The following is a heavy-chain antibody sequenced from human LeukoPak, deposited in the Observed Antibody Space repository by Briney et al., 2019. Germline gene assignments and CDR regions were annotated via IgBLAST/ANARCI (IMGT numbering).Heavy chain of an antibody. CDR3: ARDRGGGYYDSSGYYYQGGYYFDY. CDR1: GGSISSGGYS. V-gene: IGHV4-30-2*05. CDR2: IYHSGST. J-gene: IGHJ4*02. Sequence: NPSQTLSLTCAVSGGSISSGGYSWSWIRQPPGKGLEWIGYIYHSGSTYYNPSLKSRVTISVDTSKNQFSLKLSSVTAADTAVYYCARDRGGGYYDSSGYYYQGGYYFDYWGQGTLVTVSS. D-gene: IGHD3-22*01.